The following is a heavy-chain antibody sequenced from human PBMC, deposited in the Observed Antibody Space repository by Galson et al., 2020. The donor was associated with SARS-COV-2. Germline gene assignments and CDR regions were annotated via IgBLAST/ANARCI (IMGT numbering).Heavy chain of an antibody. V-gene: IGHV3-30*01. Sequence: GGSMRLSCAASGFTFSTYAMHWVRQAPGKGLEWVAVISYDGNNKYYPDSVRGRFTISRDNSKNTLYLQMNSLKTEDTAVYYCARAEAYNYCFDSWGQGTLVTVSS. CDR3: ARAEAYNYCFDS. CDR1: GFTFSTYA. CDR2: ISYDGNNK. D-gene: IGHD1-1*01. J-gene: IGHJ4*02.